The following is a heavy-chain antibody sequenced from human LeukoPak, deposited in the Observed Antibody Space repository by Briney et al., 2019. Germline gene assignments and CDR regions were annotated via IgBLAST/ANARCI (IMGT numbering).Heavy chain of an antibody. V-gene: IGHV1-2*04. J-gene: IGHJ3*02. Sequence: ASVKVSCKASGYTFTGYYMHWVRQAPGQGLEWMEWINPNSGGTNYAQKFQGWVTMTRDTSISTAYMELSRLRSDDTAVYYCARGREGGYYDAFDIWGQGTMVTVSS. D-gene: IGHD5-12*01. CDR1: GYTFTGYY. CDR2: INPNSGGT. CDR3: ARGREGGYYDAFDI.